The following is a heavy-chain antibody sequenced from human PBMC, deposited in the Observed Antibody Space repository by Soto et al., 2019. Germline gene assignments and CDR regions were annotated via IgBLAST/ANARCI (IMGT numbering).Heavy chain of an antibody. D-gene: IGHD3-3*01. CDR2: IYSGGST. CDR1: GFTVSSNY. CDR3: ATGGGYDFWSGYQILDY. V-gene: IGHV3-53*01. Sequence: GGSLRLSCAASGFTVSSNYMSWVRQAPGKGLEWVSVIYSGGSTYYADSVKGRFTISRDNSKNTLYLQMNSLRAEDTAVYYCATGGGYDFWSGYQILDYWGQGTLVTVSS. J-gene: IGHJ4*02.